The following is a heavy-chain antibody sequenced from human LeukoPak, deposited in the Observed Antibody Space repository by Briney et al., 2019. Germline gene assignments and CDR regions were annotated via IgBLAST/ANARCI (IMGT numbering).Heavy chain of an antibody. CDR2: ISSSSSYT. J-gene: IGHJ4*02. CDR1: GFTFSSYA. Sequence: GGSLRLSCAASGFTFSSYAMSWIRQASGKGLEWVSYISSSSSYTNYADSVKGRFTISRDNAKNSLYLQMNSLRAEDTAVYYCARDYLTGWNPPDYWGQGTLVTVSS. V-gene: IGHV3-11*06. D-gene: IGHD1-14*01. CDR3: ARDYLTGWNPPDY.